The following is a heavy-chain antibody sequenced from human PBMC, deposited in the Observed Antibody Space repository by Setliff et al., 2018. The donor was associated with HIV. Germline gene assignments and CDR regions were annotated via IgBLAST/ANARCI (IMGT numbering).Heavy chain of an antibody. D-gene: IGHD6-13*01. J-gene: IGHJ4*02. CDR1: GVSISSSNYY. CDR3: ARAAIAAAGPGDY. Sequence: PSETLSLTCSVSGVSISSSNYYWSWIRQPAGKRLEWIGHIYSSGSTNYNPSLKYNPSLKSRVTISVDTSKNQFSLKLSSVTAADTAVYYCARAAIAAAGPGDYWGQGTLVTVSS. V-gene: IGHV4-61*09. CDR2: IYSSGST.